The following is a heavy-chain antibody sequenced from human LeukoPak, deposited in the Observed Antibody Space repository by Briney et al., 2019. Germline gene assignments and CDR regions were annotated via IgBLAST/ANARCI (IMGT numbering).Heavy chain of an antibody. CDR2: ISGSGGST. J-gene: IGHJ3*02. CDR1: GFTFSSYA. CDR3: VKDHEVFRIHQIAFDI. V-gene: IGHV3-23*01. Sequence: QPGGSLRLSCAASGFTFSSYAMSWVRQAPGKGLEWVSAISGSGGSTYYADSVKGRFTISRDNSKNTLYLQMNSLRAEDTAVYYCVKDHEVFRIHQIAFDIWGQGTMVTVSS. D-gene: IGHD5-18*01.